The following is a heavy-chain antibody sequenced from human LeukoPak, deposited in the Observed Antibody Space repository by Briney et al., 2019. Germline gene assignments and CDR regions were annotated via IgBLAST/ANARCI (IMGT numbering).Heavy chain of an antibody. V-gene: IGHV3-74*01. CDR2: INSDGSST. CDR1: GFTFSSYW. J-gene: IGHJ4*02. D-gene: IGHD3-16*02. CDR3: ARVGTYYDYVWGSYRSLDSSGSIDY. Sequence: GGSLRLSCAASGFTFSSYWMHWVRQAPGKGLVWVSRINSDGSSTSYADSVKGRFTISRDNAKNSLYLQMNSLRAEDTAVYYCARVGTYYDYVWGSYRSLDSSGSIDYWGQGTLVTVSS.